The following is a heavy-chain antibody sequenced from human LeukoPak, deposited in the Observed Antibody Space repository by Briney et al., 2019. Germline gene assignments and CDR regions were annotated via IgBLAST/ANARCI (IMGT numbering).Heavy chain of an antibody. CDR3: ASGIAVAGTGFDY. J-gene: IGHJ4*02. CDR2: ISSSSSYI. CDR1: GFTFSSYS. D-gene: IGHD6-19*01. Sequence: GGSLRLSCAASGFTFSSYSMNWVRQAPGKGLEWVSSISSSSSYIYYADSVKGRFTISRDNSKNSLYLQMNSLRAEDTAVYYCASGIAVAGTGFDYWGQGTLVTVSS. V-gene: IGHV3-21*01.